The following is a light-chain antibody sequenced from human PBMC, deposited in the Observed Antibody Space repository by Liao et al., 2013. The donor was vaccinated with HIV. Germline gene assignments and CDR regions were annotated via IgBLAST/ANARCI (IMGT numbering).Light chain of an antibody. J-gene: IGLJ1*01. CDR2: QDS. CDR1: KLGDKY. Sequence: SYELTQAPSVSVSPGQSATITCSGDKLGDKYVSWYQQKPGQSPVLVIFQDSKRPSGVPERFSGSNSGNTATLTISGTQAMDEADYYCQAWDTSTGVFGTGTKVTVL. V-gene: IGLV3-1*01. CDR3: QAWDTSTGV.